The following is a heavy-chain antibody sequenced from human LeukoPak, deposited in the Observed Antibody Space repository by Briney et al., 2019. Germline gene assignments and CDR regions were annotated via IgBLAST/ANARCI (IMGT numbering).Heavy chain of an antibody. J-gene: IGHJ4*02. CDR3: ARGSPLPLDY. V-gene: IGHV1-3*03. CDR1: GYTFTNYA. CDR2: INAGNGNT. Sequence: GSVKVSCKASGYTFTNYAMHWVRQAPGQRLEWMGWINAGNGNTKYSQEFQGRVTITRDTSATTAYMELSSLRSEDMAVYYCARGSPLPLDYWGQGTLVTVSS. D-gene: IGHD6-13*01.